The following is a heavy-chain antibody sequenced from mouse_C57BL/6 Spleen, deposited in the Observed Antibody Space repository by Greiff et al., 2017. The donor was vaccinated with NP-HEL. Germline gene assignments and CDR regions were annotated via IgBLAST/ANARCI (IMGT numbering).Heavy chain of an antibody. CDR3: ARSPYYSSYRMDY. J-gene: IGHJ4*01. Sequence: QVQLQQPGAELVKPGASVKMSCKASGYTFTSYWITLVKQRPGQGLEWIGDIYPGSGSTNYNEKFKSKATLTVDTSSSTAYMQLSSLTSEDSAVYYCARSPYYSSYRMDYWGQGTSVTVSS. V-gene: IGHV1-55*01. D-gene: IGHD2-5*01. CDR2: IYPGSGST. CDR1: GYTFTSYW.